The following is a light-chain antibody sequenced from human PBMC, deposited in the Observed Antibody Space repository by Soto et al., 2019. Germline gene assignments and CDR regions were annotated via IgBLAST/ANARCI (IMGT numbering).Light chain of an antibody. Sequence: EIVLTQSPATLSLSPGERATLSCRASQSVSSYLAWYQQKPGQAPRLLIYDASNRVTGIPARFSGSGSGTDFPLTISSLEPEDFAVYYCQQRSNWPLLTFGGGTKVEIK. J-gene: IGKJ4*01. V-gene: IGKV3-11*01. CDR2: DAS. CDR1: QSVSSY. CDR3: QQRSNWPLLT.